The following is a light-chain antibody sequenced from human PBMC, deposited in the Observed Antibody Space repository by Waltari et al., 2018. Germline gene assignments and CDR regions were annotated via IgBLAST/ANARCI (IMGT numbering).Light chain of an antibody. CDR2: LAS. CDR1: QTVLYRSNNKNY. CDR3: QQYYSSVT. V-gene: IGKV4-1*01. J-gene: IGKJ4*01. Sequence: DIVMTQSPDSLAVSLGERAAINCQSSQTVLYRSNNKNYLAWYQQKPGQPPKLLIYLASTRESGVPDRFSGSGSGTHFTLTISSLQAEDVAVYYCQQYYSSVTFGGGTKVEIK.